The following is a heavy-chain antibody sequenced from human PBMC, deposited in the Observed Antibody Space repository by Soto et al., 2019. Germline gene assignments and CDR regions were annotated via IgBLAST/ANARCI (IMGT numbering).Heavy chain of an antibody. D-gene: IGHD4-17*01. Sequence: EVQLLESGGGLVQPGGSLRLSCAASGFTFSSYAMSWVRQAPGKGLEWVSAISGSGGSTYYADSVKGRFTISRDNSKITLYLQMNRLRAEDTDVYYCAKSTWATVTTEGYFDYWGQGTLVTVSS. J-gene: IGHJ4*02. CDR2: ISGSGGST. CDR1: GFTFSSYA. V-gene: IGHV3-23*01. CDR3: AKSTWATVTTEGYFDY.